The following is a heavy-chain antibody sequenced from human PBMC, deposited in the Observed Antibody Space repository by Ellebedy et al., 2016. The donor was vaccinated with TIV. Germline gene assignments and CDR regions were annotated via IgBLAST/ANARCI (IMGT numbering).Heavy chain of an antibody. J-gene: IGHJ4*02. D-gene: IGHD6-13*01. Sequence: GGSLRLXCAASGFTFSNDAMNWVRQAPGKGLEWVSVISGSGSGTYYADSVKGRFSISRDNSRNTLYLQMNSLRAEDTAIYYCARRGYSSWYVLEYWGQGTLVTVSS. CDR3: ARRGYSSWYVLEY. CDR1: GFTFSNDA. CDR2: ISGSGSGT. V-gene: IGHV3-23*01.